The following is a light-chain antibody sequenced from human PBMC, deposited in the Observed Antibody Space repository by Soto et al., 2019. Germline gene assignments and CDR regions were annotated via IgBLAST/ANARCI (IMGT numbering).Light chain of an antibody. CDR1: SSDVGGYNS. Sequence: QSALTQPASVSGSPGQSITISCTGTSSDVGGYNSVSWYQQHPGKAPKLVIYEVTNRPSGISNRFSGSKSGNTASLTISGLQAEDEADYYCSSHTISSALQVFGTGTKVTV. CDR2: EVT. V-gene: IGLV2-14*01. CDR3: SSHTISSALQV. J-gene: IGLJ1*01.